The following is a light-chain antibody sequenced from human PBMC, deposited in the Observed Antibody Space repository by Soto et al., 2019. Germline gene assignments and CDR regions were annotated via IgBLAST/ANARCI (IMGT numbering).Light chain of an antibody. V-gene: IGLV3-1*01. CDR3: QAWDSGTLV. Sequence: SYELTQPPSVSVSPGQTATITCSGDRLWDKYACWYLQKPGQSPLLVIYQDDKRPSGIPERFSGSTSGNTATLTISGTQDMDEDYYYCQAWDSGTLVFGGGTKLTVL. CDR2: QDD. CDR1: RLWDKY. J-gene: IGLJ2*01.